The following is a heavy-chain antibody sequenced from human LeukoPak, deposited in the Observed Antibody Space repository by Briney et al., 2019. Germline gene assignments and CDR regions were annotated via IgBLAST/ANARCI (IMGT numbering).Heavy chain of an antibody. CDR1: GFTFSSYW. D-gene: IGHD2-2*01. CDR2: IKQEGSEQ. V-gene: IGHV3-7*01. Sequence: GGSLRLSCAASGFTFSSYWMSWVRQAPGKGLEWVANIKQEGSEQYHVDSVKGRFTISRDNAKNSLYLQMNSLRAEDTAVYYCAREPSAVNYFDYWGQGTLVTVSS. J-gene: IGHJ4*02. CDR3: AREPSAVNYFDY.